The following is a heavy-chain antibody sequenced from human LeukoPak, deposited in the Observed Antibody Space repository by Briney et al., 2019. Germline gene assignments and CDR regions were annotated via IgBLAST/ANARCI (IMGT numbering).Heavy chain of an antibody. V-gene: IGHV6-1*01. D-gene: IGHD3-3*01. CDR3: IRGFWSRGVPKVQAFDI. CDR1: GDSVSSNSAA. J-gene: IGHJ3*02. Sequence: SQTLSLTCAISGDSVSSNSAAWNWIRQSPSRGLEWLGRTYYRSKWYNDYAVSVKSRITINPDTSKNQFSLQLNSVTPEDTAVYYCIRGFWSRGVPKVQAFDIWGQGTMVTVSS. CDR2: TYYRSKWYN.